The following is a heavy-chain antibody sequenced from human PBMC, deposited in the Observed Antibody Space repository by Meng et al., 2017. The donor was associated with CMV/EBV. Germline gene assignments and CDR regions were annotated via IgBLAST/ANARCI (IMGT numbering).Heavy chain of an antibody. CDR1: GFTFSSYA. Sequence: GESLKISCAASGFTFSSYAMSWVRQAPGKGLEWVSVIYSGGSSTYYADSVKGRFTISRDNSKNTLYLQMNSLRAEDTAVYYCAKVPTMTGYLDYWGQGTLVTVSS. CDR2: IYSGGSST. CDR3: AKVPTMTGYLDY. J-gene: IGHJ4*02. V-gene: IGHV3-23*03. D-gene: IGHD3-22*01.